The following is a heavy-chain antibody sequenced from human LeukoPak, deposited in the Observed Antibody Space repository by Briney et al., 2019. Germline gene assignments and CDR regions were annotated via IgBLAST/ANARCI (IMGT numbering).Heavy chain of an antibody. Sequence: GGSPRLSCAASGFTFSSYAMHWVRQAPGKGLERVAVISYDGSNKYYADSVKGRFTISRDNSKNTLYLQMNSLRAEDTAVYYCASPTASGIDWVIDYWGQGTLVTVSS. CDR2: ISYDGSNK. CDR3: ASPTASGIDWVIDY. D-gene: IGHD3-10*01. CDR1: GFTFSSYA. J-gene: IGHJ4*02. V-gene: IGHV3-30*04.